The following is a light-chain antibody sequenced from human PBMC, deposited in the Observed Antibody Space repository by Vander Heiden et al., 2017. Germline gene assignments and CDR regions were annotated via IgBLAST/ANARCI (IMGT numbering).Light chain of an antibody. CDR2: GNS. V-gene: IGLV1-40*01. Sequence: SVLPPPPPRSGAPGPRATISCTGSSSNIGAGYDVHWYQQLPGTAPKLLIYGNSNRPSGVPDRFSGSKSGTSASLAITGLQAEDEADYYCQSYDSSLSGSVVFGGGTKLTVL. J-gene: IGLJ2*01. CDR1: SSNIGAGYD. CDR3: QSYDSSLSGSVV.